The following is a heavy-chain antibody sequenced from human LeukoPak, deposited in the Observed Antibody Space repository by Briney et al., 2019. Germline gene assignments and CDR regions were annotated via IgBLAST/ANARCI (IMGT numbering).Heavy chain of an antibody. CDR3: ARDGLDFWSGYPNPYYYYYMDV. CDR2: ISAYNGNT. V-gene: IGHV1-18*01. J-gene: IGHJ6*03. Sequence: ASVKVSCKASGYTFTSYGISWVRQAPGQGLEWMGWISAYNGNTNYAQKLQGRVTMTTDTSTSTAYMELRSLRSDDTAVYYCARDGLDFWSGYPNPYYYYYMDVWGKGTTVTVSS. D-gene: IGHD3-3*01. CDR1: GYTFTSYG.